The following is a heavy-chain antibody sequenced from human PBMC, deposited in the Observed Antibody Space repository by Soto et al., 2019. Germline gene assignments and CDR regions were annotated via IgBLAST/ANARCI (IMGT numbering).Heavy chain of an antibody. CDR3: ARDRLIAVTGLLHY. CDR1: GYPFTSYG. V-gene: IGHV1-18*01. D-gene: IGHD6-19*01. J-gene: IGHJ4*02. CDR2: ISAYNGKT. Sequence: ASVKVSCKTSGYPFTSYGINWVRQAPGQGPEWMGWISAYNGKTSYTQKFQGRVTMTTDTSTSTAYMEMRSVRSDDTAVYYCARDRLIAVTGLLHYWGQGTLVTVS.